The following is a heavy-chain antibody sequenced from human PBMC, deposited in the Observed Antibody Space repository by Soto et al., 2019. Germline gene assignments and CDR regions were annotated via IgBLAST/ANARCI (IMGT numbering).Heavy chain of an antibody. V-gene: IGHV1-46*01. CDR2: INPNGGST. Sequence: QVRLVKSGAEVKKPGASVKVSCKASGYLFTNYYIHWVRQAPGQGLEWMAIINPNGGSTNCAQEFHVRITLTKDTPTSTVYLDLSRHESEDTAVYYCARGLKSGDKWGQGTLVTVSA. CDR1: GYLFTNYY. CDR3: ARGLKSGDK. J-gene: IGHJ4*02. D-gene: IGHD3-10*01.